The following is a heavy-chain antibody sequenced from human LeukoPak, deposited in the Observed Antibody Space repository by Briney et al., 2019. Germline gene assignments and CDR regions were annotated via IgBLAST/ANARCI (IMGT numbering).Heavy chain of an antibody. J-gene: IGHJ4*02. V-gene: IGHV3-30*18. Sequence: PGRSLRLSCAASRFSFRSYDMHSVRQAPGKGLEWLAVSSYDEGHTYYTDSVKGRFTISRDNSKNTLYLQMNSLRPEDTAVYYCAKDGQLGGSSWFTLYFDYWGQGTLVTVSS. D-gene: IGHD6-13*01. CDR3: AKDGQLGGSSWFTLYFDY. CDR2: SSYDEGHT. CDR1: RFSFRSYD.